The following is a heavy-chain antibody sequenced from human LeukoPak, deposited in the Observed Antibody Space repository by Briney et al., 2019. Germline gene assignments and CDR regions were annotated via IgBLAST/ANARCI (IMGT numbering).Heavy chain of an antibody. Sequence: GGSLRLSCAASGFILSNYAMNWVRRAPGKGLEWVSSISGNGNDMNYGGSVNGRFTISRDNTRNSLYQQMDSLRVEDTAIYYCVRIPNGANFPNWFDPWGQGTLVTVSS. J-gene: IGHJ5*02. CDR1: GFILSNYA. D-gene: IGHD4/OR15-4a*01. CDR2: ISGNGNDM. CDR3: VRIPNGANFPNWFDP. V-gene: IGHV3-21*01.